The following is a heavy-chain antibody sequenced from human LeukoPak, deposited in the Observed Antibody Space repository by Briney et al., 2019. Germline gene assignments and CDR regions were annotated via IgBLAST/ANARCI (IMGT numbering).Heavy chain of an antibody. CDR1: GFTFSSYA. V-gene: IGHV3-21*01. J-gene: IGHJ6*02. CDR2: NSSSSTYI. CDR3: ARDGSDYYGREV. Sequence: PGGSLRLSCAASGFTFSSYAMNWVRQAPGKGLEWVSSNSSSSTYIYYADSVKGRFTISRDNAKNSLYLQMNSLRAEDTAVYYCARDGSDYYGREVWGQGTTVTVSS.